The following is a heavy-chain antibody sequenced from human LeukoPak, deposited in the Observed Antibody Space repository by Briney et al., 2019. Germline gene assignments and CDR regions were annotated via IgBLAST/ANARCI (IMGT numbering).Heavy chain of an antibody. J-gene: IGHJ4*02. CDR2: IYPDDSQT. Sequence: GESLKISCXGSGYTFSNYWIGWVRQMPGKGLEWMGIIYPDDSQTRYSPSFQGQVTISADKSTNTAYLQWSSLKAADSAIYYCAKSFSAARAVTVNFDYWGQGTLVTVSS. CDR1: GYTFSNYW. V-gene: IGHV5-51*01. CDR3: AKSFSAARAVTVNFDY. D-gene: IGHD3-10*01.